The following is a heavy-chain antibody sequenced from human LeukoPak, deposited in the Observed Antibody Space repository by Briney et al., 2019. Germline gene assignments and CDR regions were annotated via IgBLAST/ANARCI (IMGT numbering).Heavy chain of an antibody. D-gene: IGHD6-13*01. J-gene: IGHJ6*02. CDR2: MNPNSGNT. CDR3: ARSLYNSSWHSYYGMDV. CDR1: GYTFASYD. V-gene: IGHV1-8*01. Sequence: ASVKVSCKTSGYTFASYDINWVRQATGQGLEWMGWMNPNSGNTGYAQKFRGRVTMTRNTSTSTAYMELSSLRSEDTAVFYCARSLYNSSWHSYYGMDVWGQGTTVTVSS.